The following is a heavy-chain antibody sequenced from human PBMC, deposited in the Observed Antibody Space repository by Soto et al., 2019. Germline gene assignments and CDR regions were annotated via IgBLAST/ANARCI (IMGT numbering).Heavy chain of an antibody. J-gene: IGHJ6*02. D-gene: IGHD3-22*01. CDR2: IWFDGSNK. Sequence: GGSLRLSCVASGFSFKNFALNWFRQAPGKWLEWVSIIWFDGSNKYYADSVKGRFTISRDNFKNTVNLQMNSLRAEDTAVYYCARGVYYGNSGHLYGMDVWGQGXTVTVYS. CDR3: ARGVYYGNSGHLYGMDV. CDR1: GFSFKNFA. V-gene: IGHV3-33*01.